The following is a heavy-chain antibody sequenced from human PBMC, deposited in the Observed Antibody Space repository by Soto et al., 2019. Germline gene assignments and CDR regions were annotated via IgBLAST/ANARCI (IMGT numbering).Heavy chain of an antibody. V-gene: IGHV3-74*01. CDR2: ISDDGART. Sequence: SEGSLRLSCAASGFVFEMYWMHWVRQTPGKGPEWVSRISDDGARTDYADSVKGRFTISRDNAKNSLYLQMNSLRAEDTAVYYCTRGPRPSSVGTGAFWGRGPLVTVSS. J-gene: IGHJ4*02. CDR3: TRGPRPSSVGTGAF. CDR1: GFVFEMYW. D-gene: IGHD3-10*01.